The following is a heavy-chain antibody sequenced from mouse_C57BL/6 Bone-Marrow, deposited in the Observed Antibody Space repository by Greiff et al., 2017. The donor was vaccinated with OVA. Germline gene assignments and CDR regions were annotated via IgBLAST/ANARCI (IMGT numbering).Heavy chain of an antibody. CDR3: ARGAAQATPWFAY. CDR2: ISSGSSTI. J-gene: IGHJ3*01. D-gene: IGHD3-2*02. Sequence: EVQLQESGGGLVKPGGSLKLSCAASGFTFSDYGMHWVRQAPEKGLEWVAYISSGSSTIYYADTVKGRFTISRDNAKNTLFLQMTSLRSEDTAMYYCARGAAQATPWFAYWGQGTLVTVSA. CDR1: GFTFSDYG. V-gene: IGHV5-17*01.